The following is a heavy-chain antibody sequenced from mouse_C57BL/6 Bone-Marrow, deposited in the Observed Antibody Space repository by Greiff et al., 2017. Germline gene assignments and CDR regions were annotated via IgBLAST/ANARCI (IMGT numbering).Heavy chain of an antibody. CDR2: IYPGGGYT. CDR3: ASYYYGGLDY. V-gene: IGHV1-63*01. J-gene: IGHJ2*01. D-gene: IGHD1-1*02. CDR1: GYTFTNYW. Sequence: VQLQQSGAELVRPGTSVKMSCKASGYTFTNYWIGWVKQRPGHGLEWIGDIYPGGGYTNYNEQFKGKATLTADKSSSTAYMQFSSLTSEDSDVYYCASYYYGGLDYWGQGTTLTVSS.